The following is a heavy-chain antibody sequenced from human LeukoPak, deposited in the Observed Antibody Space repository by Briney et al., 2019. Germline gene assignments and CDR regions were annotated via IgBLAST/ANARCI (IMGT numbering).Heavy chain of an antibody. D-gene: IGHD6-13*01. Sequence: GGSLRLSCAASGFTFSDYYMSWIRQAPGKGLEWVSYISSCGSTIYYADSVKGRFTISRDNAKNSLYLQMNSLRAEDTAVYYCARGRTGDSSSWQPFDYWGQGTLVTVSS. CDR2: ISSCGSTI. V-gene: IGHV3-11*01. CDR3: ARGRTGDSSSWQPFDY. J-gene: IGHJ4*02. CDR1: GFTFSDYY.